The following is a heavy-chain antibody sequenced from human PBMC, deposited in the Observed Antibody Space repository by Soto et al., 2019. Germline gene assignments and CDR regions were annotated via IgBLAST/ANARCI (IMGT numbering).Heavy chain of an antibody. CDR1: GFTFSSYS. CDR2: ISSSSSTI. Sequence: EVQLVESGGGLVQPGGSLRLSCAASGFTFSSYSMNWVRQAPGKGLEWVSYISSSSSTIYYADSVKGRFTISRDNAKNSLYLQMNSLRAEDTAVDYCARDLNLGSFDYWGQGTLVTVSS. V-gene: IGHV3-48*01. J-gene: IGHJ4*02. CDR3: ARDLNLGSFDY.